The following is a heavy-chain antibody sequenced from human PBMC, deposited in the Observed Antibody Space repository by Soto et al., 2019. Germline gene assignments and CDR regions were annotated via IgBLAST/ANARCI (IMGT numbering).Heavy chain of an antibody. CDR1: GYTFASYG. D-gene: IGHD6-13*01. J-gene: IGHJ5*02. Sequence: ASVKVSCKASGYTFASYGIHWVRQAPGQRLEWMGWINAANGDTKYSPKFQGRVTITRDTSASTAYMELSSLRSEDTAVYYCVRRHVSATGIDWFDPWGQGTLVTVSS. CDR2: INAANGDT. CDR3: VRRHVSATGIDWFDP. V-gene: IGHV1-3*01.